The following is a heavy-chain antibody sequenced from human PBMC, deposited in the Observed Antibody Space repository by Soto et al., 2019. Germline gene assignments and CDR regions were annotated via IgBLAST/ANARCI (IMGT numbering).Heavy chain of an antibody. D-gene: IGHD2-15*01. CDR1: GGSFSGYY. CDR3: ARAYCSGGSCYIFDY. CDR2: INHSGST. Sequence: SETLSLTCAVYGGSFSGYYWSWIRQPPGKGLEWIGEINHSGSTNYNPSLKSRVTISVDTSKNQFSLKLSSVTAADTAVYYCARAYCSGGSCYIFDYWGQGTLVTSPQ. V-gene: IGHV4-34*01. J-gene: IGHJ4*02.